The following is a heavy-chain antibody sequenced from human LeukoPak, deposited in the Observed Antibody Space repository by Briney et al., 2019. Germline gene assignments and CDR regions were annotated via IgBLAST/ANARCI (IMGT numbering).Heavy chain of an antibody. D-gene: IGHD3-22*01. CDR1: GYTFTSYG. J-gene: IGHJ4*02. CDR3: ARGRLDYYDSSGYYPPDY. V-gene: IGHV1-18*01. Sequence: ASVKVSCKASGYTFTSYGISWVRQAPGQGLEWMGWISAYNGNTNYAQKFQGRVTITTDESTSTAYMELSSLRSEDTAVYYCARGRLDYYDSSGYYPPDYWGQGTLVTVSS. CDR2: ISAYNGNT.